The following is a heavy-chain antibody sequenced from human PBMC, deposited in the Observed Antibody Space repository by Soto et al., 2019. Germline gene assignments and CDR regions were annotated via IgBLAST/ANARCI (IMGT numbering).Heavy chain of an antibody. Sequence: SVKVSCKASGGTFSSYAISWVRQAPGQGLEWMGGIIPIFGTANYAQKFQGRVTITADESTSTAYMELSSLRSEDTAVYYCARRGDYYDSSGPTIYYYYGMAVWGQGTTVTFS. V-gene: IGHV1-69*13. CDR3: ARRGDYYDSSGPTIYYYYGMAV. D-gene: IGHD3-22*01. CDR2: IIPIFGTA. CDR1: GGTFSSYA. J-gene: IGHJ6*02.